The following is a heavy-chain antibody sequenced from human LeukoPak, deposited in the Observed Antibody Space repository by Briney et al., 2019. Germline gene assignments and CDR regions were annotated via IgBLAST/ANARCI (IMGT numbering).Heavy chain of an antibody. J-gene: IGHJ5*02. CDR3: ARLRLQSWFDP. CDR1: GGSFSGYY. Sequence: TSETLSLTCAVYGGSFSGYYWSWIRQPPGKGLEWIGSIYYSGSTYYNPSLKSRVTISVDTSKNQFSLKLSSVTAADTAVYYCARLRLQSWFDPWGQGTLVTVSS. D-gene: IGHD4-11*01. CDR2: IYYSGST. V-gene: IGHV4-34*01.